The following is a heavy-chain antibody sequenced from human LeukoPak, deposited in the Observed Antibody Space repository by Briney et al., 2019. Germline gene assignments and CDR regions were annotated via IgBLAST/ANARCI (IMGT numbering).Heavy chain of an antibody. CDR3: ATGTATIFPESDY. D-gene: IGHD5-24*01. CDR1: GGTFSSYA. Sequence: PVKVSCKASGGTFSSYAISWVRQAPGQGLEWMGRIIPIFGTANYAQKFQGRVTITTDESTSTAYMELSSLRSEDTTVYYCATGTATIFPESDYWGQGPLVTVSS. V-gene: IGHV1-69*05. CDR2: IIPIFGTA. J-gene: IGHJ4*02.